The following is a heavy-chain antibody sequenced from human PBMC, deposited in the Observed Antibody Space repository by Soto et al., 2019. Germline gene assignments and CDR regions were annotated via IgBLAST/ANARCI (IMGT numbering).Heavy chain of an antibody. J-gene: IGHJ4*02. CDR2: ITPIFGTA. CDR1: GGTFSSYA. CDR3: AREGGSYGFYYFDY. D-gene: IGHD5-18*01. Sequence: SVKVSCKASGGTFSSYAISWVRQAPGQGLEWMGGITPIFGTANYAQKFQGRVTITADKSTSTAYMELSSLRSEDTAVYYCAREGGSYGFYYFDYWGQGTLVTVSS. V-gene: IGHV1-69*06.